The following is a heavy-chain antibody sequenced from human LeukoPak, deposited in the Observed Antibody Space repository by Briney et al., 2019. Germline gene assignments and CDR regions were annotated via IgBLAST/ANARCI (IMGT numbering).Heavy chain of an antibody. Sequence: PGRSLRLSCAASGFTFSSYSMNWVRQAPGKGLEWVSYISSSSSTIYYADSVKGRFTISRDNAKNSLYLQMNSLRAEDTAVYYCARGHQYYDDHDAFDIWGQGTMVTVSS. D-gene: IGHD3-22*01. V-gene: IGHV3-48*04. J-gene: IGHJ3*02. CDR3: ARGHQYYDDHDAFDI. CDR2: ISSSSSTI. CDR1: GFTFSSYS.